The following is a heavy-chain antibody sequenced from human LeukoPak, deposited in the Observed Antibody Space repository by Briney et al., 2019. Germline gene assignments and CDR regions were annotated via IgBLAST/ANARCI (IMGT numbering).Heavy chain of an antibody. J-gene: IGHJ6*03. Sequence: APVKVSCKASGYTFTSYGISWVRQAPGQGLEWMGWISAYNGNTNDAQKLQGRVTMTTDTSTSTAYMELRSLRSDDTVVYYCARGTTVTTRYYYYYYMDVWGKGTTVTVSS. CDR1: GYTFTSYG. V-gene: IGHV1-18*01. CDR2: ISAYNGNT. D-gene: IGHD4-11*01. CDR3: ARGTTVTTRYYYYYYMDV.